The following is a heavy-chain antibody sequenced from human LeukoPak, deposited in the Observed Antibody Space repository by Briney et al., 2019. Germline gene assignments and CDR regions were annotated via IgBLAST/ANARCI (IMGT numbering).Heavy chain of an antibody. D-gene: IGHD6-13*01. CDR3: ASIAAAVGKSDY. Sequence: SETLSLTCSVSGGSISSYYWSWIRQPPGKGLEWIGYIYYSGSTNYNPSLKSRVTISVDTSKNQFSLKLSSVTAADTAVYYCASIAAAVGKSDYWGQGTLVTVSS. V-gene: IGHV4-59*08. CDR1: GGSISSYY. CDR2: IYYSGST. J-gene: IGHJ4*02.